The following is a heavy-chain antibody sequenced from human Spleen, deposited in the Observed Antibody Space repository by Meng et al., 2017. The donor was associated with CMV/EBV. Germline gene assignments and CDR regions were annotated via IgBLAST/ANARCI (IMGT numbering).Heavy chain of an antibody. V-gene: IGHV1-69*04. J-gene: IGHJ5*02. CDR3: GRYTDIVSVIAATRDYWFDP. CDR2: IIPILAIT. Sequence: FSSYAITWVRQAPGQGLEWMGTIIPILAITKYAQKFQGRVTITADKTSSTVYMELSSLRSDDTAVYYCGRYTDIVSVIAATRDYWFDPWGQGTLVTVPQ. CDR1: FSSYA. D-gene: IGHD2-15*01.